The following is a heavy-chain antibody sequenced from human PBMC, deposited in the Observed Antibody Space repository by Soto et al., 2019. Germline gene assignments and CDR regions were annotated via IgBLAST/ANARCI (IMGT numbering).Heavy chain of an antibody. D-gene: IGHD6-6*01. Sequence: GWSLGLSCAASGFTFSNCNMNWVRQAPGKGLEWVSSISSSSRSMYYADSVRGRFTISRDNAKNSLYLQMNSLRAEDTAVYYCAKIASSSDGNDYWGQGTLVTVSS. CDR3: AKIASSSDGNDY. J-gene: IGHJ4*02. CDR1: GFTFSNCN. V-gene: IGHV3-21*01. CDR2: ISSSSRSM.